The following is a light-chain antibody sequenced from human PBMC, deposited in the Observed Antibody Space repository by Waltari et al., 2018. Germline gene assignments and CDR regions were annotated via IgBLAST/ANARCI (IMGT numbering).Light chain of an antibody. CDR1: SSNIGDNY. J-gene: IGLJ3*02. V-gene: IGLV1-47*01. CDR2: RNN. CDR3: ATWDDSLSGWV. Sequence: QSVLTQLPSASGTPGQGVTISCSGSSSNIGDNYVYWYQQFPGPSPKLLIHRNNQRPSGVPDRFSGSKSGTSAFLVISGLRSEDGADYHCATWDDSLSGWVFGGGTKVTVL.